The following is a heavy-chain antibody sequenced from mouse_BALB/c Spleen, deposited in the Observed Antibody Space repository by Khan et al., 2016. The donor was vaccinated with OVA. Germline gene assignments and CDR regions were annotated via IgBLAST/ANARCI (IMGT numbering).Heavy chain of an antibody. CDR2: INPSTGYT. V-gene: IGHV1-7*01. D-gene: IGHD1-1*01. CDR3: ARKGRRWDFEK. Sequence: VQLQESGAELAKPGASVKMSCKASGYTFINYWILWVKQRPGQGLEWIGYINPSTGYTEYNQNFKDKATLTADKSSSTAYMQLSSLTSEDSAVYDGARKGRRWDFEKWGQGTTLTVSS. CDR1: GYTFINYW. J-gene: IGHJ2*01.